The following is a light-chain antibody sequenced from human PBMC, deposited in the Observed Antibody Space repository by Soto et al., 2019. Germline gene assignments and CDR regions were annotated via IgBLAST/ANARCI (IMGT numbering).Light chain of an antibody. CDR3: QQLNSYPL. CDR2: AAS. J-gene: IGKJ3*01. CDR1: QGISSY. V-gene: IGKV1-9*01. Sequence: DIQLTQSPSFLSASVGDRVTITCRASQGISSYLAWYQQKPGKAPKLLIYAASTLQSGVPSRFSGSGSGTEFTLTISSLQPEDFATYYCQQLNSYPLVGLGTKVDIK.